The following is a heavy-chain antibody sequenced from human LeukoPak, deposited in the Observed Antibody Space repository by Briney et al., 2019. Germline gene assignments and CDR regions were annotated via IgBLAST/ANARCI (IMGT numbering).Heavy chain of an antibody. Sequence: AGGSLRLSCAASGFTFSSYAMHWVRQAPGKGLEWVAVISYDGSNKYYADSVKGRFTISRDNSKNTLYLQMNSLRAEDTAVYYCAIGNETDNISEANSWGQGTLVTVSS. CDR1: GFTFSSYA. J-gene: IGHJ4*02. D-gene: IGHD1-1*01. V-gene: IGHV3-30-3*01. CDR2: ISYDGSNK. CDR3: AIGNETDNISEANS.